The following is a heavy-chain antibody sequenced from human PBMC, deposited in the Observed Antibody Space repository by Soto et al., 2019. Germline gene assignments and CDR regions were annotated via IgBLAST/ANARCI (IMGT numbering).Heavy chain of an antibody. V-gene: IGHV3-23*01. J-gene: IGHJ6*02. CDR3: ARQIRHYDSWSNTYYYYGLDV. Sequence: PGGSLRLSCAASGFTFSSYAMTWARQAPGKGLEWVSSISGSGDRAYYADSVKGQVTISADKSISTAHLQWSSLKASDTAMYYCARQIRHYDSWSNTYYYYGLDVWGQGTTVTVSS. CDR1: GFTFSSYA. D-gene: IGHD3-3*01. CDR2: ISGSGDRA.